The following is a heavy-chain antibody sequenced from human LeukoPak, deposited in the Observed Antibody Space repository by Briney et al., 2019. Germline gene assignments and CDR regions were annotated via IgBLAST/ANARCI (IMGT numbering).Heavy chain of an antibody. Sequence: SETLSLTCTVSGGSISSSSYYWGWIRQPPGKGLEWIGSIYYSGSTYYNPSLKSRVTISVDTSKNQFSLKLSSVTAADTAVYYCARERMAGTSYDYWGQGTLVTVSS. CDR3: ARERMAGTSYDY. V-gene: IGHV4-39*07. CDR1: GGSISSSSYY. D-gene: IGHD6-19*01. J-gene: IGHJ4*02. CDR2: IYYSGST.